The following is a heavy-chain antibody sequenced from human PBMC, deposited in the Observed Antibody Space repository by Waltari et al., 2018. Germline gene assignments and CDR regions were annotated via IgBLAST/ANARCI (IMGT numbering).Heavy chain of an antibody. V-gene: IGHV4-39*07. J-gene: IGHJ6*02. CDR2: IYYSGST. CDR1: GGSISSSSYY. CDR3: ARYHYYGSGSYSHGMDV. D-gene: IGHD3-10*01. Sequence: QLQLQESGPGLVKPSETLSLTCTVSGGSISSSSYYWGWIRQPPGKGLEWIGSIYYSGSTYYNPSLKSLVTISVDTSKNQFSLKLSSVTAADTAVYYCARYHYYGSGSYSHGMDVWGQGTTVTVSS.